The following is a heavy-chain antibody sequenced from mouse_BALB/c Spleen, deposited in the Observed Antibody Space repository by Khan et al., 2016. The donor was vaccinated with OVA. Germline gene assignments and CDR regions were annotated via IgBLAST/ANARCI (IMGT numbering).Heavy chain of an antibody. CDR3: YGSTSRYAFVY. J-gene: IGHJ3*01. CDR2: IIYTGYT. Sequence: EVQLQESGPSLVKPSQTLSLTCSVTGDSITTGYWNWFRKFPGNKLEYMGYIIYTGYTYYNPSLISRITITRHTSNNQYYLQLNSVTDKDTATSSCYGSTSRYAFVYWGQGTLVTVSA. V-gene: IGHV3-8*02. D-gene: IGHD2-14*01. CDR1: GDSITTGY.